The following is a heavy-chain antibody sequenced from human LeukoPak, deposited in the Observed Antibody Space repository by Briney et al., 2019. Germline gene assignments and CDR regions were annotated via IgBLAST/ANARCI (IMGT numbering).Heavy chain of an antibody. CDR1: GFTFSSYG. V-gene: IGHV3-30*18. Sequence: PGGSLRLSCAASGFTFSSYGMHWVRQAPGKGLEWVAVISYDGSNKYYADSVKGRFTISRDNSKNTLYLQMNSLRAEDTAVYYCAKDTPDGPATTSVGMDVWGQGTTVTVSS. D-gene: IGHD1-1*01. CDR3: AKDTPDGPATTSVGMDV. J-gene: IGHJ6*02. CDR2: ISYDGSNK.